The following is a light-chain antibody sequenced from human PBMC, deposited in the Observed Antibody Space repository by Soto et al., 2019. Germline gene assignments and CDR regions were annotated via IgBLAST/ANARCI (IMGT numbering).Light chain of an antibody. Sequence: EVLMTQSPDTLYVSPGERVTLSCRASQSISDKLAWYQQKPGQGPRLLVYRGSIRTLGIPARFSGSESGTEFTLTIRSLQFDDFAVYHCQQYNTWPITLGQGTRLEIK. CDR3: QQYNTWPIT. V-gene: IGKV3-15*01. CDR2: RGS. J-gene: IGKJ5*01. CDR1: QSISDK.